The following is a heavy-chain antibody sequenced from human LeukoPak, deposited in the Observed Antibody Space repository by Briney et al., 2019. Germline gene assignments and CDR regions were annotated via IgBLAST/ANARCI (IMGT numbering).Heavy chain of an antibody. V-gene: IGHV4-34*01. Sequence: SETLSLTCAVYGGSFSGYYWSWIRQPPGKGLEWIGEINHSGSTNYNPSLKSRVTISVDTSKNQFSLKLSSVTAADTAVYYCARRIVGAQPYFDYWGQGTLVTVSS. CDR1: GGSFSGYY. CDR3: ARRIVGAQPYFDY. D-gene: IGHD1-26*01. J-gene: IGHJ4*02. CDR2: INHSGST.